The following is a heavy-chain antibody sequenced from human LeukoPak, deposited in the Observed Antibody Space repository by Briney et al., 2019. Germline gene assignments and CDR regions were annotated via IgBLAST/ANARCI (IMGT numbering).Heavy chain of an antibody. V-gene: IGHV1-69*04. CDR2: IIPILGIA. D-gene: IGHD3-22*01. CDR3: ARDFSDSSGYYPLGY. CDR1: GGTFSSYT. Sequence: GASVKVSCKASGGTFSSYTISWVRQAPGQGLEWKGRIIPILGIANYAQKFQGRVTITADKSTSTAYMELSSLRSEDTAVYYCARDFSDSSGYYPLGYWGQGTLVTVSS. J-gene: IGHJ4*02.